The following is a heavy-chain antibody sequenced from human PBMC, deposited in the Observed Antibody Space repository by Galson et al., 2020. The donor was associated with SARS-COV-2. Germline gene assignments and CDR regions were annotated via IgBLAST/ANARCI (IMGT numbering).Heavy chain of an antibody. CDR3: AIGRKYVEFDN. CDR1: GGSFSDNY. D-gene: IGHD3-16*01. J-gene: IGHJ4*02. Sequence: ETLSLTCAVYGGSFSDNYLSWIRQPPGKGLEWIGEINHSGSTNYNPSLKSRVTISVDTSKNQFSLKLSSVTAADTAVYYCAIGRKYVEFDNWGQGTLVTVSS. V-gene: IGHV4-34*01. CDR2: INHSGST.